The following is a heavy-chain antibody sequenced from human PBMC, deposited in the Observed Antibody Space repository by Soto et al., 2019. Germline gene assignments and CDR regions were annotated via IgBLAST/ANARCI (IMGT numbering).Heavy chain of an antibody. J-gene: IGHJ4*02. CDR3: ARDSSSWYGYFDY. Sequence: SVKVSCKAAGGTFSSYAISWVRQAPGQGLEWMGGIIPIFGTANYAQKFQGRVTITADESTSTAYMELSSLRSEDTAVYYCARDSSSWYGYFDYWGQGTLVTVSS. V-gene: IGHV1-69*13. CDR2: IIPIFGTA. D-gene: IGHD6-13*01. CDR1: GGTFSSYA.